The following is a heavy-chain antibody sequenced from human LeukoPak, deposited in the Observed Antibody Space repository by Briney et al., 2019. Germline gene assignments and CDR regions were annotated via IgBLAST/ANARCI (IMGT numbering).Heavy chain of an antibody. CDR2: ISGSADST. CDR3: AKGGLGDCSSSSCLYYFDY. CDR1: GFTFSRYS. J-gene: IGHJ4*02. V-gene: IGHV3-23*01. D-gene: IGHD2-15*01. Sequence: GGSLRLSCAASGFTFSRYSTSWVRQAPGKGLEWVSTISGSADSTYSADSVKGRFTISRDNSKNTLYLQMNSLRAEDTAVHYCAKGGLGDCSSSSCLYYFDYWGQGTLVTVSP.